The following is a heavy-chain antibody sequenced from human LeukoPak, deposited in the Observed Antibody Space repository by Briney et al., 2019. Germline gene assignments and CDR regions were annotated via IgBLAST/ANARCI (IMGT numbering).Heavy chain of an antibody. CDR1: GESFSGNF. D-gene: IGHD2-15*01. V-gene: IGHV3-48*01. CDR3: ARVAGRDY. CDR2: ISSSSSTI. J-gene: IGHJ4*02. Sequence: ETLSLTCAVSGESFSGNFWTWIRQSPGKGLEWVSYISSSSSTIYYADSVKGRFTISRDNAKNSLYLQMNSLRAEDTAVYYCARVAGRDYWGQGTLVTVSS.